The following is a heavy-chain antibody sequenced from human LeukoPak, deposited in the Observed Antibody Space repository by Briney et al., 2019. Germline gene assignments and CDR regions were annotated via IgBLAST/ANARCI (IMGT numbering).Heavy chain of an antibody. Sequence: PEGSLTLSCAASGFTLSDYSMNWVRQAPGKGLEWVSTVSAGGGSTYYADSVKGRFTISRDNPKNTLHLQMNSLRAEDTAVYYCAKGLYGSGGYYQFDYWGQGTLVTVSS. D-gene: IGHD3-10*01. CDR3: AKGLYGSGGYYQFDY. CDR1: GFTLSDYS. J-gene: IGHJ4*02. V-gene: IGHV3-23*01. CDR2: VSAGGGST.